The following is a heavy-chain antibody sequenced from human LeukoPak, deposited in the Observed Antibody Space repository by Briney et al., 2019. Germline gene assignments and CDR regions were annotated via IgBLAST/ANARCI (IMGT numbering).Heavy chain of an antibody. CDR1: GGSISSYY. J-gene: IGHJ4*02. CDR2: ISTSGST. V-gene: IGHV4-4*07. Sequence: SETLSLTCTVSGGSISSYYWSWIRQPAGKGLEWIGRISTSGSTNYNPSLKSRVTISVDKSKNQFSLKLNSVTAADTAVCYCASGGSSSGYWGQGTLVTVSS. D-gene: IGHD6-6*01. CDR3: ASGGSSSGY.